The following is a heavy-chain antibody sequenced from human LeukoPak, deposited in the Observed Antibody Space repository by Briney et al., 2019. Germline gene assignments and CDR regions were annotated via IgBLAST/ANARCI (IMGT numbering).Heavy chain of an antibody. V-gene: IGHV5-10-1*01. CDR1: GYSFTTYW. CDR2: IDPSDSYT. CDR3: TRQGSGWPLDF. J-gene: IGHJ4*02. D-gene: IGHD6-19*01. Sequence: GKSLQISCKGSGYSFTTYWITWVRQMPGKGLEWMGRIDPSDSYTNYSPSFQGHFTISADKSISTAYLQWSSLKAPDTAMYYCTRQGSGWPLDFSGQGTLVTVSS.